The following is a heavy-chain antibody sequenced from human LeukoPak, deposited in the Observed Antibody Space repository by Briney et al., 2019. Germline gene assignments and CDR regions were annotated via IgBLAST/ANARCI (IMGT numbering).Heavy chain of an antibody. CDR1: GFTFSSYA. CDR2: ISGSGGST. CDR3: AKPKHYYYGSGSYYRGFDY. Sequence: HSGGSLRLSCAASGFTFSSYAMSWVRQAPGKGLEWVSAISGSGGSTYYADSVKGRFTISRDNSKNTLYLQMNSLRAEDTAVYHCAKPKHYYYGSGSYYRGFDYWGQGTLVTVSS. D-gene: IGHD3-10*01. J-gene: IGHJ4*02. V-gene: IGHV3-23*01.